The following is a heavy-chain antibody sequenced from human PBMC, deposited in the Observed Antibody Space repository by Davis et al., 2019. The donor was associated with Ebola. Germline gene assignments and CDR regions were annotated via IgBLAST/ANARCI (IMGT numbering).Heavy chain of an antibody. CDR2: INSDGSST. Sequence: HTGGSLRLSCVASGFTVSSDYMSWVRQAPGKGLVWVSRINSDGSSTSYADSVKGRFTISRDNSKNTLYLQMNSLRPEDTAVYYCASEDTAMAYFDYWGQGTLVTVSS. D-gene: IGHD5-18*01. V-gene: IGHV3-74*01. CDR3: ASEDTAMAYFDY. CDR1: GFTVSSDY. J-gene: IGHJ4*02.